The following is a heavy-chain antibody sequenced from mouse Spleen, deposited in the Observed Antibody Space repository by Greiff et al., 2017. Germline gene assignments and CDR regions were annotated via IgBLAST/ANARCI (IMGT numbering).Heavy chain of an antibody. V-gene: IGHV2-6-1*01. D-gene: IGHD1-1*01. CDR2: IWSDGST. CDR1: GFSLTSYG. Sequence: QVQLQQSGPGLVAPSQSLSITCTISGFSLTSYGVHWVRQPPGKGLEWLVVIWSDGSTTYNSALKSRLSISKDNSKSQVFLKMNSLQTDDTAMYYCARQGRNGLLYAMDYWGQGTSVTVSS. J-gene: IGHJ4*01. CDR3: ARQGRNGLLYAMDY.